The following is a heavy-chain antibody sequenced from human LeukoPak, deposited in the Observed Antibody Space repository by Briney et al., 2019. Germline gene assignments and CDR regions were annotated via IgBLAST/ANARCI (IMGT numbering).Heavy chain of an antibody. J-gene: IGHJ4*02. D-gene: IGHD3-22*01. CDR1: GFTFSDYV. CDR3: ARGVDYYENSGTIDY. CDR2: IWYDGSNK. Sequence: GGSLRLSCTASGFTFSDYVMHWVRQPPGKGLEWVAIIWYDGSNKKYEDSVKGRFTISRDNSKNTLYLQMNSLRAEDTAVYYCARGVDYYENSGTIDYWGQGTLVTVPS. V-gene: IGHV3-33*01.